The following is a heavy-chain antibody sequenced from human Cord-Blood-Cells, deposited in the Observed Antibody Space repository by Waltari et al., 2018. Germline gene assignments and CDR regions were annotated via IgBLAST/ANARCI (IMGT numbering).Heavy chain of an antibody. J-gene: IGHJ6*02. Sequence: QVQLVQSGAEVKKPGSSVKVSCKASGGTFSSYAISWVRQPPGHGLEWMGGIIPIFGTANYAQKFQGRVTITADESTSTAYMELSSLRSEDTAVYYCARDPRRGSGAYYYYGMDVWGQGTTVTVSS. CDR2: IIPIFGTA. D-gene: IGHD3-10*01. CDR3: ARDPRRGSGAYYYYGMDV. CDR1: GGTFSSYA. V-gene: IGHV1-69*12.